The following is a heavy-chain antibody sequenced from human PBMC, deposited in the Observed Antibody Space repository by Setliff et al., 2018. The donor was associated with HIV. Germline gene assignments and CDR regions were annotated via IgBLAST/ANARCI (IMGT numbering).Heavy chain of an antibody. CDR3: ARGGGAGTGRNWFDT. D-gene: IGHD6-19*01. CDR2: IAPNLRMP. J-gene: IGHJ5*02. Sequence: GASVKVSCKTSGGTFNTYPIAWVRQAPGQGLEWMGGIAPNLRMPNYIQKFKGRLTITADESTSTVYMELSSLRSEDTAVYYCARGGGAGTGRNWFDTWGQGTLVTVSS. V-gene: IGHV1-69*10. CDR1: GGTFNTYP.